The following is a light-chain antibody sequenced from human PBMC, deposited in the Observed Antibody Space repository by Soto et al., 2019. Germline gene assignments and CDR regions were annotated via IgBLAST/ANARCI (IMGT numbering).Light chain of an antibody. CDR2: AAS. CDR1: QDINSR. CDR3: QQANSFPIT. J-gene: IGKJ5*01. V-gene: IGKV1-12*01. Sequence: DIQMTQSPSSVSASVGDTVTITCRASQDINSRLAWFQQKPGRAPKYLIQAASILQSGFPSRFAGSGSGTDFTLTINTLQPEDFATYYCQQANSFPITFGQGTRLEIK.